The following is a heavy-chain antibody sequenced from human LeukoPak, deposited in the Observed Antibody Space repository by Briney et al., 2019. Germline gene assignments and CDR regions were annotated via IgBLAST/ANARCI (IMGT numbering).Heavy chain of an antibody. CDR2: ISGSGGST. Sequence: GGSLRLSCAASGFTFSSYAMSWVRQAPGKWLEWVSAISGSGGSTYYADSVKGRFTISRDNSKNTLYLQMNSLRAEDTAVYYCAKRAGGVLLWFGELLQTHDYYYYYGMDVWGQGTTVTVSS. D-gene: IGHD3-10*01. J-gene: IGHJ6*02. V-gene: IGHV3-23*01. CDR1: GFTFSSYA. CDR3: AKRAGGVLLWFGELLQTHDYYYYYGMDV.